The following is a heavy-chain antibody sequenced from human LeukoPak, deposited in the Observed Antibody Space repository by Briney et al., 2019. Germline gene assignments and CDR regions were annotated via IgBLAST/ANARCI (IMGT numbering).Heavy chain of an antibody. CDR1: GYTFTSYY. D-gene: IGHD3-22*01. Sequence: EASVKVSCKASGYTFTSYYMHWVRQAPGQGLEWMGIINPSGGSTSYAQKFQGRVTMTRDTSTSTVYMELSSLRSEDTAVYYCAKTGLRVVVIAPFDYWGQGTLVTVSS. CDR2: INPSGGST. CDR3: AKTGLRVVVIAPFDY. J-gene: IGHJ4*02. V-gene: IGHV1-46*01.